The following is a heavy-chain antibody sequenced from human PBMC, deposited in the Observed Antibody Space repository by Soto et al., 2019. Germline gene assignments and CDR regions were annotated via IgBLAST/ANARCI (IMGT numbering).Heavy chain of an antibody. D-gene: IGHD3-22*01. CDR1: GDSMSSGAYC. CDR2: IYHSGNT. V-gene: IGHV4-31*03. CDR3: ATTYSGYYDN. J-gene: IGHJ4*02. Sequence: PAETLSLTCTVSGDSMSSGAYCWNWVRQLPGKGLEWIAYIYHSGNTYYNPSLKSRITISVDTSRNQFSLKLRSVTAADTAVYYCATTYSGYYDNWGQGALVTVSS.